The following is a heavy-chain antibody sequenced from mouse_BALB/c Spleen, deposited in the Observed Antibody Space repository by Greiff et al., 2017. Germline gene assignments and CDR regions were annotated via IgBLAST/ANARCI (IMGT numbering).Heavy chain of an antibody. V-gene: IGHV5-6*01. CDR1: GFTFSSYG. CDR3: ARGGDTTVVPFAY. Sequence: EVQLVESGGDLVKPGGSLKLSCAASGFTFSSYGMSWVRQTPDKRLEWVATISSGGSYTYYPDSVKGRFTISRDNAKNTLYLQMSSLKSEETAMYYCARGGDTTVVPFAYWGQGTLVTVS. J-gene: IGHJ3*01. CDR2: ISSGGSYT. D-gene: IGHD1-1*01.